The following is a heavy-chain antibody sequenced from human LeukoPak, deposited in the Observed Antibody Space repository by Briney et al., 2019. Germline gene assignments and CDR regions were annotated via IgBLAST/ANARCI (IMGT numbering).Heavy chain of an antibody. Sequence: ASVKVSCKASGYKFVAYYIHWVRQSPGQGLEWLGRINPDSGDTNYAQKFQGRVTMMRDTSSSTAYMELSRLKSDDTALYYCARRILGGPYAFDIWGQGTMVTVSS. CDR2: INPDSGDT. D-gene: IGHD1-26*01. V-gene: IGHV1-2*06. J-gene: IGHJ3*02. CDR3: ARRILGGPYAFDI. CDR1: GYKFVAYY.